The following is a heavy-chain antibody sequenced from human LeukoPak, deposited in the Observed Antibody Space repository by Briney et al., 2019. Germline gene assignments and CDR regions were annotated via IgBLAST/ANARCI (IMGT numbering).Heavy chain of an antibody. J-gene: IGHJ2*01. CDR2: INHSGST. Sequence: SETLSLTCAVYGGSFSGYYWSWIRQPPGKGLEWIGEINHSGSTNYNPSLKSRVTISVDTSKNQFSLKLSSVTAADTAVYYCAEGQYSSGWLNWYFDLWGRGTLVTVSS. D-gene: IGHD6-19*01. CDR1: GGSFSGYY. CDR3: AEGQYSSGWLNWYFDL. V-gene: IGHV4-34*01.